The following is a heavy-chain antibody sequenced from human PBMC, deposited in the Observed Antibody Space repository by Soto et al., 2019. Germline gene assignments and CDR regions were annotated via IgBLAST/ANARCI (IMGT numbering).Heavy chain of an antibody. Sequence: QVQLVESGGGVVQPERSLRLSCEASGFIFSSYGMHWVRQAPGKGLEWVAVVSHDGSNKKYVDSVEGRFTISRDNSKNTLYLQMNSLRAEDTAVYYCANDTYYYSSSGYYSFDYWGQGTLVTVSS. J-gene: IGHJ4*02. D-gene: IGHD3-22*01. V-gene: IGHV3-30*18. CDR2: VSHDGSNK. CDR1: GFIFSSYG. CDR3: ANDTYYYSSSGYYSFDY.